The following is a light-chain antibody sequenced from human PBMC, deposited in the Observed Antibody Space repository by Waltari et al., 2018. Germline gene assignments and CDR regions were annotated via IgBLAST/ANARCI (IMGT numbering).Light chain of an antibody. CDR1: QSVSSN. CDR3: QQYNDWPPMYT. CDR2: DAS. Sequence: IVMTQSPATLSVSPGERATLSYRASQSVSSNLAWYQQKPGQAPRLLIYDASTRATDIPARFSGSGSGTEFTLTISSLQSEDFAVYYCQQYNDWPPMYTFGQGTKLEI. V-gene: IGKV3-15*01. J-gene: IGKJ2*01.